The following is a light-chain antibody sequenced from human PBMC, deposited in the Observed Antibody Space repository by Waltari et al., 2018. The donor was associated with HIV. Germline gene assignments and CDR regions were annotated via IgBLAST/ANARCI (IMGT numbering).Light chain of an antibody. J-gene: IGKJ1*01. CDR2: GAS. V-gene: IGKV3-15*01. CDR1: QSISGN. CDR3: QQYNNWPRT. Sequence: EIVMTQSPATLSVSPGERATLSCRASQSISGNLARYQQRRGKAPRLLVYGASIRASGIPARFSGSGSGPEFSLTVSSLQSEDFAIYYCQQYNNWPRTFGQGTKLEI.